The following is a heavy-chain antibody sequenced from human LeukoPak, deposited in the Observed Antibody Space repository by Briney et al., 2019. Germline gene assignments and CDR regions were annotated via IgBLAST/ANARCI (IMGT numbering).Heavy chain of an antibody. CDR2: TYGGGST. CDR3: ARGGRDAFDI. CDR1: GFSVSGNY. Sequence: GGSLRLSCAASGFSVSGNYISWVRQAPGQGLEWVSVTYGGGSTYYADSVKGRFTISRDNSKNTLFLQMNSLRAEDTAVYYCARGGRDAFDIWGQGTMITVSS. J-gene: IGHJ3*02. V-gene: IGHV3-53*01.